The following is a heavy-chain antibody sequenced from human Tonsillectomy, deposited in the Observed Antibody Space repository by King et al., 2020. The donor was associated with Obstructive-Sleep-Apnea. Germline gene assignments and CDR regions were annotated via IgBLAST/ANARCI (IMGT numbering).Heavy chain of an antibody. Sequence: QLQESGPGLVKPSETLSLTCSVSGGWSIENYTWSWIRQPPRGGLEWIGYFYHSGPSNNNPSLKSRVSISIDTSSKRISLKMTSVTDADTAVYYCARGGGYSTGWYESLDVWGQGTAVSVSS. V-gene: IGHV4-59*01. J-gene: IGHJ6*02. D-gene: IGHD6-19*01. CDR1: GGWSIENYT. CDR2: FYHSGPS. CDR3: ARGGGYSTGWYESLDV.